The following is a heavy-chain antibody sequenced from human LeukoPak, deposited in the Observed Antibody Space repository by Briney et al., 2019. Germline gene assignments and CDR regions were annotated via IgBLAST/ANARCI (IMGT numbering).Heavy chain of an antibody. J-gene: IGHJ4*02. Sequence: GGSLRLSCAASGSTFSSYWMSWVRQAPGKGLEWVANIKQDGSEKYYVDSVKGRFTISRDNAKNSLYLQMNSLRAEDTAVYYCARALVVPAVTFDYWGQGTLVTVSS. D-gene: IGHD2-2*01. CDR2: IKQDGSEK. CDR1: GSTFSSYW. V-gene: IGHV3-7*03. CDR3: ARALVVPAVTFDY.